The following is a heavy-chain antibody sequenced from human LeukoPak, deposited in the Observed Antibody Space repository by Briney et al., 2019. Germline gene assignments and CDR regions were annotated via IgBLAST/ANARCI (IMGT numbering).Heavy chain of an antibody. Sequence: GGSLRLSCAASGLTLSNSAMSWVRQAPGRGLEWVSMISGASGKSYSADSVKGRFTVSRDDSKNTLFLQMNSLRVDDTAVYYCATWGHVEYWGQGTQVTVSS. D-gene: IGHD3-16*01. CDR1: GLTLSNSA. CDR3: ATWGHVEY. CDR2: ISGASGKS. J-gene: IGHJ4*02. V-gene: IGHV3-23*01.